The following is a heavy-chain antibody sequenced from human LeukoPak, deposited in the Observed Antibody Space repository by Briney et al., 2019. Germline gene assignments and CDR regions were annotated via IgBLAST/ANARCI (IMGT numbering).Heavy chain of an antibody. Sequence: SETLSLTCIVSGYSIRSGYNWGWIRQPPGKGLEWIGSIYYSGSTYYNPSLKSRVTISVDTSKNQFSLKLSSVTAADTAVYYCARALEDNWFDPWGQGTLVTVSS. D-gene: IGHD1-1*01. CDR3: ARALEDNWFDP. J-gene: IGHJ5*02. V-gene: IGHV4-38-2*02. CDR1: GYSIRSGYN. CDR2: IYYSGST.